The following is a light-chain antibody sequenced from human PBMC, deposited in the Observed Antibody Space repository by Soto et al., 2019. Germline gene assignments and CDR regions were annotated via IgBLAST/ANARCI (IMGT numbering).Light chain of an antibody. CDR2: DAS. CDR1: QSVSSY. J-gene: IGKJ1*01. Sequence: EIVLTQSPATLSWSPGERATLSCRASQSVSSYLAWYQQKPGQAPRLLIYDASNRATGIPARFSGSGSGTDFTLTISSLEPEDFAFYYCQQRSNWPRTFGQGTKVDIK. CDR3: QQRSNWPRT. V-gene: IGKV3-11*01.